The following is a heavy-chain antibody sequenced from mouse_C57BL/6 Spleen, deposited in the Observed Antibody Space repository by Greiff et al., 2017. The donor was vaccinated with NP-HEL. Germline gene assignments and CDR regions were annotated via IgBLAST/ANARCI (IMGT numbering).Heavy chain of an antibody. D-gene: IGHD2-1*01. CDR1: GFTFSDYY. V-gene: IGHV5-12*01. J-gene: IGHJ4*01. CDR3: ARHDGNYLYYYAMDY. CDR2: ISNGGGST. Sequence: EVQLVESGGGLVQPGGSLKLSCAASGFTFSDYYMYWVRQTPEKRLEWVAYISNGGGSTYYPDTVKGRFTISRDNAKNTLYLQMSRLKSKDTAMYYCARHDGNYLYYYAMDYWGQGTSVTVSS.